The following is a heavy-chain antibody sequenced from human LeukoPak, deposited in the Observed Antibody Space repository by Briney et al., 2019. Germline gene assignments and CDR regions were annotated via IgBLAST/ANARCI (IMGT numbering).Heavy chain of an antibody. J-gene: IGHJ4*02. CDR2: ISSDSNNI. Sequence: GGSLRLSCAASGFTFSSYSINWVRQAPGKGLEWVSYISSDSNNIYYGDSVKGRFTISRDNAKNSVYLQMNSLRDEDTAVYYCAREAPLPYDYWGQGTLVTVSS. CDR3: AREAPLPYDY. CDR1: GFTFSSYS. V-gene: IGHV3-48*02.